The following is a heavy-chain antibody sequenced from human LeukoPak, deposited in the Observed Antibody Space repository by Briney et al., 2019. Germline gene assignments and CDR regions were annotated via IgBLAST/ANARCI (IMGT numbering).Heavy chain of an antibody. CDR1: GFTFSSYW. J-gene: IGHJ4*02. CDR2: INSDGSST. CDR3: AIAIVGVTGDDY. V-gene: IGHV3-74*01. Sequence: GGSLRLSCAASGFTFSSYWMHRVRQAPGKGLVWVSRINSDGSSTSYADSVKGRFTISRDNAKNTLYLQMNSLRAEDTAVYYCAIAIVGVTGDDYWGQGTLVTVSS. D-gene: IGHD1-26*01.